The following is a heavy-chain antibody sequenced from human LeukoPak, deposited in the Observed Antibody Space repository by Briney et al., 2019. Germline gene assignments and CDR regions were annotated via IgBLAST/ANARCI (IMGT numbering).Heavy chain of an antibody. CDR3: ARGGPYYDSSRANDLNY. V-gene: IGHV1-2*04. Sequence: ASVKVSCKASGYTFTGYYMQWVRQAPGQGLEWMGWINPNSGGTHYVQRFQGWVTMTRDTSISTAYMELSRLTSDDTAVYYCARGGPYYDSSRANDLNYWGQGTLVTVSS. CDR1: GYTFTGYY. CDR2: INPNSGGT. D-gene: IGHD3-22*01. J-gene: IGHJ4*02.